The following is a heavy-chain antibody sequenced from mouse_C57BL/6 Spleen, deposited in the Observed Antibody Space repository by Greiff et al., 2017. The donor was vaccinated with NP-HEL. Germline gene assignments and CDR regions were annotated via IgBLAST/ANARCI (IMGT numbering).Heavy chain of an antibody. CDR2: IWSGGIT. D-gene: IGHD2-3*01. V-gene: IGHV2-2*01. CDR3: ARGGYSNYYAMDY. Sequence: QVQLQQSGPGLVQPSQSLSITCTVSGFSLTSYGVHWVRQSPGKGLEWLGVIWSGGITDYNAAFISRLSISKDNSKSQVFFKMNSLQADDTAIYYCARGGYSNYYAMDYWGQGTSVTVSS. J-gene: IGHJ4*01. CDR1: GFSLTSYG.